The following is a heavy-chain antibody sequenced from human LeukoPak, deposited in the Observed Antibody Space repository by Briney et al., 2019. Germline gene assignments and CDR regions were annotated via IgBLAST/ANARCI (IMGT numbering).Heavy chain of an antibody. CDR3: ARSRRWLQNDAFDI. CDR2: IYYSGST. J-gene: IGHJ3*02. V-gene: IGHV4-59*01. D-gene: IGHD5-24*01. CDR1: GGSISSYY. Sequence: PSETLSLTCTVSGGSISSYYWSWIRQPPGKGLEWIGYIYYSGSTNYNPSLKSRVTISVDTSKNQFSLKLSSVTAADTAVYYCARSRRWLQNDAFDIWGQGTMVTVSS.